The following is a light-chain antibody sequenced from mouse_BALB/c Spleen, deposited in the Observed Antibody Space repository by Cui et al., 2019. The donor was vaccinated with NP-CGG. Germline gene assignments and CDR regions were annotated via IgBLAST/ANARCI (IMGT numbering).Light chain of an antibody. V-gene: IGLV1*01. J-gene: IGLJ1*01. CDR3: ALWYSNHWV. CDR2: GTN. Sequence: QAVVTQESAPTTSPGETVTLTCRSSTGAITSNNYANWVQEKQDHLFTGLIGGTNNRAPGVPARFSGSLIGDKAALTITGAQTEDEAIYFCALWYSNHWVFGGGTKLTVL. CDR1: TGAITSNNY.